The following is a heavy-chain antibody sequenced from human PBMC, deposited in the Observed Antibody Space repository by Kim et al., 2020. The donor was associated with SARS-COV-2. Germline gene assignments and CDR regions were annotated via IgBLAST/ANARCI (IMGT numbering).Heavy chain of an antibody. J-gene: IGHJ4*02. D-gene: IGHD4-17*01. V-gene: IGHV3-72*01. CDR3: ARGYDYGDGFDH. CDR1: GFILSDHY. Sequence: GGSLRLSCAASGFILSDHYMDWVRQAPGKGLEWVGRTKDKANSYTTDYAASVKGRFSISRDDLKNSVYLQMDSLKTEDTAVYYCARGYDYGDGFDHWGQGTLVTVSS. CDR2: TKDKANSYTT.